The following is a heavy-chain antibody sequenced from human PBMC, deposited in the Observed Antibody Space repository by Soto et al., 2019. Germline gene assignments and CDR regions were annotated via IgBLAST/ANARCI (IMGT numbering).Heavy chain of an antibody. CDR2: INYSGST. CDR1: GGSISSSSYY. V-gene: IGHV4-39*01. CDR3: ARRLYKSGAFDI. Sequence: SETLSLTCTVSGGSISSSSYYWGWIRQPPGKGLEWIGSINYSGSTYYNPSLKSRVTISVDTSKNQFSLKLSSVTAADTAVYYCARRLYKSGAFDIWGQGTMVTVSS. D-gene: IGHD3-10*01. J-gene: IGHJ3*02.